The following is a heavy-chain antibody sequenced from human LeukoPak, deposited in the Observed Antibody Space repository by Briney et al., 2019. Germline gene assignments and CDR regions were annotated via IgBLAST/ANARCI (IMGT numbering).Heavy chain of an antibody. V-gene: IGHV4-59*01. Sequence: SETLSLTCTVSGGSISSYYWSWIRQPPGKGLEWIGYIYYSGSTNYNPSPKSRVTISVDTSKNQFSLKLSSVTAADTAVYYCARSSSGEYFQHWGQGTLVTVSS. CDR1: GGSISSYY. J-gene: IGHJ1*01. CDR3: ARSSSGEYFQH. D-gene: IGHD6-6*01. CDR2: IYYSGST.